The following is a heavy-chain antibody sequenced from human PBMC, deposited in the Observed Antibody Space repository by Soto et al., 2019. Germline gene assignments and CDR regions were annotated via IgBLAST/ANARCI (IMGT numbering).Heavy chain of an antibody. CDR1: GGTFSSYT. CDR3: ATQHDYGDYVDY. Sequence: QVQLVQSGAEVKKPGSSVKVSCKASGGTFSSYTISWVRQAPGQGLEWMGRIIPILGIANYAQKFQGRVTITADKSTSTAYMELSSLRSEDTDVYYCATQHDYGDYVDYWGQGTLVTVSS. V-gene: IGHV1-69*02. J-gene: IGHJ4*02. CDR2: IIPILGIA. D-gene: IGHD4-17*01.